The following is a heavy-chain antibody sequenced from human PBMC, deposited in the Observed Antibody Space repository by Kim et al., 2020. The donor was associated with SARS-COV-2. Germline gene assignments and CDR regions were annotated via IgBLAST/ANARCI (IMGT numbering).Heavy chain of an antibody. D-gene: IGHD2-21*01. Sequence: GGSLRLSCAVSGFTFSHYWMTWVRQAPGKGLEWVASIKQDGSKTHYVDSVTGRFTISRDNAKNTLDLLMNSLRDEDTAAYYCVRGRAACGGDSYYDYWG. CDR1: GFTFSHYW. V-gene: IGHV3-7*01. CDR2: IKQDGSKT. CDR3: VRGRAACGGDSYYDY. J-gene: IGHJ4*01.